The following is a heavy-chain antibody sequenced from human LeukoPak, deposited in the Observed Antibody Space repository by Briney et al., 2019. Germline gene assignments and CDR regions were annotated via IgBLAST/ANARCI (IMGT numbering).Heavy chain of an antibody. CDR3: ARGRTQLWRYLDY. CDR2: INHSGST. J-gene: IGHJ4*02. Sequence: SETLSLTCAVYGGSFSGYFWSWIRQPPGKGLEWIGEINHSGSTNYNPSLKSRVTISVDTSKNQFSLKLSSVTAADTAVYYCARGRTQLWRYLDYWGQGTLVTVSS. D-gene: IGHD5-18*01. V-gene: IGHV4-34*01. CDR1: GGSFSGYF.